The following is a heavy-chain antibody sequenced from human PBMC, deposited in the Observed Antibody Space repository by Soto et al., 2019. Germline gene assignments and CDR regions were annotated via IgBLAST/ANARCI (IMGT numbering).Heavy chain of an antibody. CDR2: IYTSGST. CDR3: ARDWYSSGWYWFDP. D-gene: IGHD6-19*01. V-gene: IGHV4-4*07. J-gene: IGHJ5*02. CDR1: GGSISSYY. Sequence: SETLSLTCTVSGGSISSYYWSWIRQPAGKGLEWIGRIYTSGSTNYNPSLKSRVTMSVDTSKNQFSLKLSSVTAADTAVYDCARDWYSSGWYWFDPWGQGTLVTVS.